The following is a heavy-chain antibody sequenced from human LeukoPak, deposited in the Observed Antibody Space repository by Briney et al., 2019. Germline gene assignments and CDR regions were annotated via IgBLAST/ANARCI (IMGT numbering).Heavy chain of an antibody. CDR1: GGSISSSSYY. D-gene: IGHD5-24*01. V-gene: IGHV4-39*01. CDR2: IYYSGST. J-gene: IGHJ4*02. Sequence: PSETLSLTCTVSGGSISSSSYYWGWIRQPPGKGLEWIGSIYYSGSTYYNPSLKSRVTISVDTSKNQFSLKLSSVTAADTAVYYCARQVSRDGYIYGLDYWGQGTLVTVSS. CDR3: ARQVSRDGYIYGLDY.